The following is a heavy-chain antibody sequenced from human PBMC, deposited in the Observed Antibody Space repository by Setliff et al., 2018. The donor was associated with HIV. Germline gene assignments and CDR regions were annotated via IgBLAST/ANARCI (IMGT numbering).Heavy chain of an antibody. CDR3: ARGRGGTKRENWFDP. Sequence: ASVKVSCKPSGGKLGSFAFSWVRQAPGQGLEWVGGIIPIFGSPDYAQKFQGRVTMTRNTSISTAYMELSSLRSEDTAVYYCARGRGGTKRENWFDPWGQGTLVTVSS. D-gene: IGHD3-16*01. V-gene: IGHV1-69*05. J-gene: IGHJ5*02. CDR1: GGKLGSFA. CDR2: IIPIFGSP.